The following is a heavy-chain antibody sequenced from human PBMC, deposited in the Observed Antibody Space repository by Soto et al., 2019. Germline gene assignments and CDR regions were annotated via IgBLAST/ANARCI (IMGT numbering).Heavy chain of an antibody. Sequence: GGSLRLSCAASGFTFDDYAMHWVRQAPGKGLEWVSGISWNSGSIGYADSVKGRFTISRDNVKNSLYLQMNSLRAEDTALYYCAKESGSYYFDYWGQGTLVTVSS. CDR1: GFTFDDYA. D-gene: IGHD1-26*01. CDR3: AKESGSYYFDY. CDR2: ISWNSGSI. V-gene: IGHV3-9*01. J-gene: IGHJ4*02.